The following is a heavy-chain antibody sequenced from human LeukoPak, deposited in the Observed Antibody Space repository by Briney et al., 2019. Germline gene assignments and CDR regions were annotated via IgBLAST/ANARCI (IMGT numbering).Heavy chain of an antibody. Sequence: GGSLRLSCAASGFTFSSYAMSWARQAPGKGLEWVSAISGSGGSTYYADSVKGRFTISRDNSKNTLYLQMNSLRAEDTAVYYCAKDFGRNLGGPGYWGRGTLVIVSS. D-gene: IGHD1-14*01. J-gene: IGHJ4*02. CDR1: GFTFSSYA. CDR2: ISGSGGST. CDR3: AKDFGRNLGGPGY. V-gene: IGHV3-23*01.